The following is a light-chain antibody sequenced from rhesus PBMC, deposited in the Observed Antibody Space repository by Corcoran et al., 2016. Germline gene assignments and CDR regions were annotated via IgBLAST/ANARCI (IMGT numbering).Light chain of an antibody. V-gene: IGKV1-25*01. CDR2: DAS. Sequence: DIQMTQSPSSLSASVGDTVTITCQASQGISKYLAWYQQKPGKAPKLLMYDASTLQMGVPSRFSGSGYGTEFTLTLSSLQPEDFATYYGQQHNSYPFPFGPGTKLDIQ. CDR3: QQHNSYPFP. CDR1: QGISKY. J-gene: IGKJ3*01.